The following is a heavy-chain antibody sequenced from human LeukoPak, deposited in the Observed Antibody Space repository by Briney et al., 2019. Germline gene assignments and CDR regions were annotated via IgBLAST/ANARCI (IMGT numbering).Heavy chain of an antibody. V-gene: IGHV4-30-2*01. CDR2: IYHSGST. D-gene: IGHD6-19*01. CDR3: ARFTASQWLAREIFDY. CDR1: GGSISSGGYS. J-gene: IGHJ4*02. Sequence: SETLTLTCAVSGGSISSGGYSWSWIRQPPGKGLEWIGYIYHSGSTYYNPSLKSRVTISVDRSKNQFSLKLSSVTAADTAVYYCARFTASQWLAREIFDYWGQGTLVTVSS.